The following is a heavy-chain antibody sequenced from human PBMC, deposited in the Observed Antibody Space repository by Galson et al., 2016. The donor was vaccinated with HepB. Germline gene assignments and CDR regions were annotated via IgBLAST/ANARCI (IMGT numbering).Heavy chain of an antibody. V-gene: IGHV3-23*01. CDR1: GFIFSVYN. CDR3: AKGGFYPGLGDY. D-gene: IGHD3-16*02. CDR2: ITTTGGPT. Sequence: SLRLSCAASGFIFSVYNMNWARQAPGKGLEWVSMITTTGGPTYYADSVQGRFTISRDNFKRTVYLQMNSLRTEDTAVYYCAKGGFYPGLGDYWGQGTLVTVSS. J-gene: IGHJ4*02.